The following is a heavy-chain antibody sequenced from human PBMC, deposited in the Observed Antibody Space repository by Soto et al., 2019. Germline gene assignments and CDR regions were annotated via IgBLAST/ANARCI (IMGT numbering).Heavy chain of an antibody. V-gene: IGHV3-23*01. CDR3: AKGYSYYYAVDV. CDR1: GFTFNNYG. CDR2: ISGNGGST. J-gene: IGHJ6*02. Sequence: GGSLRLSCAASGFTFNNYGMNWVRQAPGKGLERVSAISGNGGSTYYADSVKGQFINYRDNSKNTLILKINSLRADNTAIYYCAKGYSYYYAVDVWGQGTTVTVSS. D-gene: IGHD2-15*01.